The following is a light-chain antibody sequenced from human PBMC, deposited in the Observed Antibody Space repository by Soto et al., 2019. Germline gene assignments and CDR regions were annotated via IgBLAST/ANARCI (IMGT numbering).Light chain of an antibody. CDR1: NGDVGGYKY. V-gene: IGLV2-14*03. Sequence: QSALTQPASVSGSPGQSIAISCTGSNGDVGGYKYVSWYQQHPGKAPKLLIFGVSNRPSGVSNRFSGSKSGNTASLTISGPEGGAEADCYCGSNKGSLRLCGGGTK. CDR3: GSNKGSLRL. CDR2: GVS. J-gene: IGLJ3*02.